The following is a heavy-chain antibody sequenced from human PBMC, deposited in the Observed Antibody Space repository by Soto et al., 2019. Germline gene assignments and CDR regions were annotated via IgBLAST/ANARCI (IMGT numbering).Heavy chain of an antibody. Sequence: QVQLVQSGAEVKKPGSSVKVSCKASGGTFSSYAISWVRQAPGQGLEWMGGIIPIFGTAHYAQKFQGRVTITADESTSTAYMELSSLRSEDTAVYYCARGQEDYYDSSGYYYYYGMAVWGHGTTVTVS. CDR2: IIPIFGTA. CDR3: ARGQEDYYDSSGYYYYYGMAV. D-gene: IGHD3-22*01. CDR1: GGTFSSYA. J-gene: IGHJ6*02. V-gene: IGHV1-69*01.